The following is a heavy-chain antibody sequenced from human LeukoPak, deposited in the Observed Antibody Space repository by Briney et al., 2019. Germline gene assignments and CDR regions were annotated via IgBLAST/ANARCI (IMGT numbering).Heavy chain of an antibody. V-gene: IGHV5-51*01. CDR1: GYSFTSYW. CDR3: ARSSRVADILTGYYYYFDY. Sequence: GESLKISCKGSGYSFTSYWIGWVRQMPGKGLEWMGIIYPGDSDTRYSPSFQGQVTISADKSISTAYLQWSSLKASDTAMYYCARSSRVADILTGYYYYFDYWGQGTLVTVSS. J-gene: IGHJ4*02. D-gene: IGHD3-9*01. CDR2: IYPGDSDT.